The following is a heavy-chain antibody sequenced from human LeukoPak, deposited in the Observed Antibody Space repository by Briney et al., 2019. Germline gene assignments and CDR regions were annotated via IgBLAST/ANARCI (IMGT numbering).Heavy chain of an antibody. CDR2: VNPTGGST. D-gene: IGHD3-22*01. Sequence: ASVKVSCKASGYSFTGYYMHWVRQAPGQGLEWMGIVNPTGGSTTYAQKFQGRITMTRDTSTSTVYMELSSLRSEDTAVYYCARDPRYYDSGPNMDVWGKGTTVTVSS. CDR1: GYSFTGYY. V-gene: IGHV1-46*03. J-gene: IGHJ6*03. CDR3: ARDPRYYDSGPNMDV.